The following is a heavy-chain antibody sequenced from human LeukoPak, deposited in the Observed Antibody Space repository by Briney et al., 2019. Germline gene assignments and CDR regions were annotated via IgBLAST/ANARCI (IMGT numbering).Heavy chain of an antibody. CDR2: ITTSSSYM. V-gene: IGHV3-21*01. D-gene: IGHD6-19*01. CDR3: ARDPYSGGYGAYYYYYMDV. CDR1: GFTFSRYW. J-gene: IGHJ6*03. Sequence: GGSLRLSCAASGFTFSRYWMTWVRRTPGKGLEWVSSITTSSSYMFYADSVRGRFTISRDNAENSLYLQMNSLRDEDTAVYYCARDPYSGGYGAYYYYYMDVWGKGTTVTVSS.